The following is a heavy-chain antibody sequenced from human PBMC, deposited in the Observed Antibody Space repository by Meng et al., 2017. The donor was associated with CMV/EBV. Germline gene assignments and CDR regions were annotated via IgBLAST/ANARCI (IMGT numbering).Heavy chain of an antibody. CDR3: ARDLEEARLRWFDP. CDR2: IYYSGST. CDR1: GGSISSGGYY. D-gene: IGHD5-12*01. J-gene: IGHJ5*02. Sequence: LRLSCTVSGGSISSGGYYWSWIRQHPGKGLEWIGYIYYSGSTYYNPSLKSRVTISVDTSKNQFSLKLSSVTAADTAVYYCARDLEEARLRWFDPWGQGTLVTVSS. V-gene: IGHV4-31*03.